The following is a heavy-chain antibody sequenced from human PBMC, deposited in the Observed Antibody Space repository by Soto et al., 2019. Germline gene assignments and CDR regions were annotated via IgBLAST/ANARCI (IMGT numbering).Heavy chain of an antibody. D-gene: IGHD2-15*01. J-gene: IGHJ4*02. CDR3: ARVDVVVVAATG. CDR2: IIPIFGTA. Sequence: QVQLVQSGAEVKKPGSSVKVSCKASGGTFSSYAISWVRQAPGQGLEWMGGIIPIFGTANYAQNFQGRVTINADESTSTDYMELSSLRSEDTAVYYCARVDVVVVAATGWGQGTLVTVSS. CDR1: GGTFSSYA. V-gene: IGHV1-69*01.